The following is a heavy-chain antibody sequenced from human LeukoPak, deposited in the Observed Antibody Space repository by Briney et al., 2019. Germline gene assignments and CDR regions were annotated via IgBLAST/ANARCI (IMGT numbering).Heavy chain of an antibody. CDR3: ARDSGDFWTPFDY. Sequence: GGSLRLSCAASGFTFSSYAMHWVRQAPGKGLEYVSAISSNGGSTYYANSVKGRFTISRDNSKNTLYLQMGSLRAEDMAVYYCARDSGDFWTPFDYWGQGTLVTVSS. V-gene: IGHV3-64*01. CDR1: GFTFSSYA. J-gene: IGHJ4*02. D-gene: IGHD3/OR15-3a*01. CDR2: ISSNGGST.